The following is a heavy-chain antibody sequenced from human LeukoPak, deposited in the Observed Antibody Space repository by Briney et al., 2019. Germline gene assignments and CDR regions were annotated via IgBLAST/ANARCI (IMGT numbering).Heavy chain of an antibody. J-gene: IGHJ3*02. V-gene: IGHV1-46*03. CDR1: GYTFTSYY. CDR2: INPSGGST. Sequence: VKVSCKASGYTFTSYYMHWVRQAPGQGLEWMGIINPSGGSTSYAQKFQGRVTMTRDTSTSTVYMELSSPRSEDTAVYYCAREGADCSSTSCLAFDIWGQGTMVTVSS. CDR3: AREGADCSSTSCLAFDI. D-gene: IGHD2-2*01.